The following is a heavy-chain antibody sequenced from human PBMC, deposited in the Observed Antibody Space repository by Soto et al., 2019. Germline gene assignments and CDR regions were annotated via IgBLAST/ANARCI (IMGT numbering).Heavy chain of an antibody. CDR1: GGSISSDTHY. CDR3: ARESYPLRAFDI. Sequence: SETLSLTCTVSGGSISSDTHYWSWIRQHPGKGLEWIGYIYYSGTTYYNPSLKSRVTISIDTSKNQFSLKLSSVTAADTAVYYCARESYPLRAFDIWGQGTMVTVSS. V-gene: IGHV4-31*03. J-gene: IGHJ3*02. CDR2: IYYSGTT.